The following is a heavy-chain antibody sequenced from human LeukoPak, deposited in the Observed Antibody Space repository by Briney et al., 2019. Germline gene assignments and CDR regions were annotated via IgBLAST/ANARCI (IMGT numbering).Heavy chain of an antibody. J-gene: IGHJ4*02. CDR1: GFTFSSYW. Sequence: GGSLRLSCAASGFTFSSYWMSWVRQAPGKGLEWVALIRYDGSNKYYADSVKGRFTISRDNSKNTLYLQMNSLRADDTGVYYCTYASGWGQGTLVTVSS. V-gene: IGHV3-30*02. CDR2: IRYDGSNK. CDR3: TYASG.